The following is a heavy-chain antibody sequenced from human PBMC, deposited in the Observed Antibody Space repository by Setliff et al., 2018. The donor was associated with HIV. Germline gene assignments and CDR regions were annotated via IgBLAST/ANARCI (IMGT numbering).Heavy chain of an antibody. V-gene: IGHV1-69*13. CDR3: ASDSPAARFEELEDHYYYFMDV. D-gene: IGHD3-10*01. J-gene: IGHJ6*03. CDR1: GGPFTSA. CDR2: IIPIFGTA. Sequence: SVKVSCKACGGPFTSAFNWVRQVPGQGLEWMGGIIPIFGTANYAQNFGGRVTITADQSTTTSYLQLNSLRFEDTAIYYCASDSPAARFEELEDHYYYFMDVWGKGTTVTVSS.